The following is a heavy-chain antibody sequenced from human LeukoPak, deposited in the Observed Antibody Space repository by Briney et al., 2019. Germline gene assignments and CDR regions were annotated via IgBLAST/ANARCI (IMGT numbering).Heavy chain of an antibody. V-gene: IGHV3-48*03. Sequence: PGGSLRLSCAASGFTFNDYEMNWVRQAPGKGREWISYISSAGSDMYYADFVKGRFTVSRDNAKNSLFLQMNSLRAEDTAVYYCARDTPKFSSSADYWGQGTLVTVSS. CDR2: ISSAGSDM. CDR1: GFTFNDYE. D-gene: IGHD6-6*01. J-gene: IGHJ4*02. CDR3: ARDTPKFSSSADY.